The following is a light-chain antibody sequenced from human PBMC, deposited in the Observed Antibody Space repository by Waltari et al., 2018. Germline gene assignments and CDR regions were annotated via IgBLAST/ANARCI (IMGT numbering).Light chain of an antibody. CDR1: QSFSRA. V-gene: IGKV3-20*01. CDR3: QHYVRLPVT. J-gene: IGKJ1*01. CDR2: DAS. Sequence: EIVLTQSPGKLSLSPGERATLSCRASQSFSRALAWYQQKPGQAPRLLIYDASTRANGIPDRFSGGGSGTEFSLTISRLEPEDSAVYYCQHYVRLPVTFGQGTTV.